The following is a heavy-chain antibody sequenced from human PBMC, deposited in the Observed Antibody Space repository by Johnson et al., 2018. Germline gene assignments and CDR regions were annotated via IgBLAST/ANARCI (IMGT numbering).Heavy chain of an antibody. CDR3: AKERLRQLAAAGTGYYYMDV. CDR1: GFTFSSYA. CDR2: ISGSGGST. V-gene: IGHV3-23*04. J-gene: IGHJ6*03. Sequence: VQLVESGGGLVQPGGSLRLSCAASGFTFSSYAMSWVRQAPGKGLEWVSAISGSGGSTYYADSVKGRFIISRDNSKNTLYLQMNSLRAEDTAVYYCAKERLRQLAAAGTGYYYMDVWGKGTTVTVSS. D-gene: IGHD6-13*01.